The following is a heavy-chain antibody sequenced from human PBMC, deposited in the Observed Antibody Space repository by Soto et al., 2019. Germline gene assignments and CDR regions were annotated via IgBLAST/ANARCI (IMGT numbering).Heavy chain of an antibody. CDR2: IGTDGNT. J-gene: IGHJ4*02. CDR3: VTRFTAVATARFDY. V-gene: IGHV3-23*01. CDR1: GFTFNSYA. Sequence: GGSLRLSCAASGFTFNSYAMNWVRQAPGKGLAWVSAIGTDGNTYYANSVKGRFTISRDNSRTTLYLQMNGLEIEDTAMYYCVTRFTAVATARFDYWGQGTLVTVSS. D-gene: IGHD2-21*02.